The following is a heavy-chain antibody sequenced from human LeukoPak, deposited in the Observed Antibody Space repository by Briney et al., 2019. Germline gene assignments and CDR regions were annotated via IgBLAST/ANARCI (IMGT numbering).Heavy chain of an antibody. CDR2: IRGDGGST. V-gene: IGHV3-43*02. CDR3: AKGGSGWSYYFDF. CDR1: GFTFDDYA. D-gene: IGHD6-19*01. J-gene: IGHJ4*02. Sequence: PGRSLRLSCAASGFTFDDYAMHWVRQAPGKGLEWVSLIRGDGGSTYYADSVKGRFTISRDNSKNSLYLQMNSLSTEDTALYYCAKGGSGWSYYFDFWGQGTLVTVSS.